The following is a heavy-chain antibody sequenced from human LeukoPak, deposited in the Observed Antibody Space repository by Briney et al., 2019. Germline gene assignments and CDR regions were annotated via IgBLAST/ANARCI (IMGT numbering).Heavy chain of an antibody. V-gene: IGHV3-30-3*01. CDR2: ISYDGSNK. CDR1: GFTFSNYA. CDR3: ARDRARYSIGWYGEGFAY. J-gene: IGHJ4*01. Sequence: GGSLRLSCAASGFTFSNYAMHWVRQAPGKGLEWVEVISYDGSNKDYADSVKGRFTISRDNSKNTLYLQMNSLRAEDTAVYYCARDRARYSIGWYGEGFAYWGHGTLVTVSS. D-gene: IGHD6-19*01.